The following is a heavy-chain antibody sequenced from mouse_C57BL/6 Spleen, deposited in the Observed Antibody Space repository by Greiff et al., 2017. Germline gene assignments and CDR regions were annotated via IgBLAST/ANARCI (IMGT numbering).Heavy chain of an antibody. CDR1: GYAFTNYL. CDR3: ARSPLYYYGPGYFDV. CDR2: INPGSGGT. V-gene: IGHV1-54*01. D-gene: IGHD1-1*01. Sequence: QVQLQQSGAELVRPGTSVKVSCKASGYAFTNYLIEWVKQRPGQGLEWIGVINPGSGGTNYNEKFKGKATLTADKSSSTAYMQLSSLTSEDSAVYVCARSPLYYYGPGYFDVWGTGTTVTVSS. J-gene: IGHJ1*03.